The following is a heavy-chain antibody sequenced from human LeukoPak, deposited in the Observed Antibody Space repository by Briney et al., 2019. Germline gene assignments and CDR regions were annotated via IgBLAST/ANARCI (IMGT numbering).Heavy chain of an antibody. CDR2: INHSGST. CDR1: GGSISSYY. Sequence: NPSETLSLTCSVSGGSISSYYWSWIRQPPGKGLEWIGEINHSGSTNYNPSLKSRVTISVDTSKNQFSLKLSSVTAADTAVYYCARARGLTGFQSPHYYYYGMDVWGQGTTVTVSS. J-gene: IGHJ6*02. CDR3: ARARGLTGFQSPHYYYYGMDV. V-gene: IGHV4-34*01. D-gene: IGHD3-9*01.